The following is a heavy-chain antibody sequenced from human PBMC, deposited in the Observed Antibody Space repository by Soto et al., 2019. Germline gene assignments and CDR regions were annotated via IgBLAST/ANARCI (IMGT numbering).Heavy chain of an antibody. CDR2: INHSGST. CDR1: GGSFSGYY. J-gene: IGHJ3*02. V-gene: IGHV4-34*01. Sequence: QSQTLSLTCAVYGGSFSGYYWSWIRQPPGKGLEWIGEINHSGSTNYNPSLKSRVTISVDTSKNQFSLGLSSVTAADTAVYYCASHITETTRAFDIWGQGTMVTVSS. CDR3: ASHITETTRAFDI. D-gene: IGHD1-7*01.